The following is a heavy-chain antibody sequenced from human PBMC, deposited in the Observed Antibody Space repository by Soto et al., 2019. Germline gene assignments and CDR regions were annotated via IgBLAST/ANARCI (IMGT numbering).Heavy chain of an antibody. V-gene: IGHV1-2*02. CDR1: GYTFTDYY. D-gene: IGHD6-25*01. CDR2: IVPDSGGT. J-gene: IGHJ4*02. Sequence: ASVKVSCKTSGYTFTDYYLHWVRQAPGQGLEWMGCIVPDSGGTNFAQRFRGRIAMTRDTSINTAYMELRRLTSDDTAMYYCATELSGHDCWGQRSQVTVSS. CDR3: ATELSGHDC.